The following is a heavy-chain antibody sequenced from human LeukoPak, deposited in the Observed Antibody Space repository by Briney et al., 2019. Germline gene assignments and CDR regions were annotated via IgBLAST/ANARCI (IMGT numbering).Heavy chain of an antibody. CDR3: ASKNIAARPYYYYYYMDV. V-gene: IGHV3-64*01. D-gene: IGHD6-6*01. J-gene: IGHJ6*03. CDR2: ISSNGGST. Sequence: GGSLRLSCAASGFTFSSYAMHWVRQAPGKGLEYVSAISSNGGSTYYANSVKGRFTISRDNSKNTLYLQMNSLRAEDTAVYYCASKNIAARPYYYYYYMDVWGKGTTVTVSS. CDR1: GFTFSSYA.